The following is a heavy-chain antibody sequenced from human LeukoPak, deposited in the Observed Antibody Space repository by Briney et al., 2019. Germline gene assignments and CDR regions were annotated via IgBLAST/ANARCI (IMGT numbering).Heavy chain of an antibody. J-gene: IGHJ4*02. V-gene: IGHV3-43*01. D-gene: IGHD1-26*01. CDR2: ISWDGEST. CDR1: GYPYDEYS. Sequence: PGGSQRLSCAASGYPYDEYSMHCVRQAPGKGLEWVSLISWDGESTYYADSVKGRFTISRDNSKHSLYLHMNSLRTEDAALYYCARDTGSGTYSYYFDYWGQGTLVTVSS. CDR3: ARDTGSGTYSYYFDY.